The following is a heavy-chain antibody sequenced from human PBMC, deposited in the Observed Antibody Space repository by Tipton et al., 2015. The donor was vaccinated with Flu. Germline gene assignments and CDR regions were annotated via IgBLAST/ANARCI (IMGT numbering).Heavy chain of an antibody. J-gene: IGHJ4*02. CDR1: GFTFSSYA. D-gene: IGHD3-9*01. CDR2: IWYDGSNK. V-gene: IGHV3-33*01. CDR3: ARGYDILTDGGGYFDY. Sequence: SLRLSCAASGFTFSSYAMHWVRQAPGKGLEWVAGIWYDGSNKYYADSVEGRFTISRDNSKNTLYLQMNSLRAEDTAVYYCARGYDILTDGGGYFDYWGQGTLVTVSS.